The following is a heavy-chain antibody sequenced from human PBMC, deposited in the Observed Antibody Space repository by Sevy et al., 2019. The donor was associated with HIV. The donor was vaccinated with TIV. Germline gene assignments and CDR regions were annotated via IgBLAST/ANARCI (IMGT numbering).Heavy chain of an antibody. D-gene: IGHD6-13*01. CDR2: FYNGDST. V-gene: IGHV3-53*01. CDR1: GFTVTSNY. CDR3: AREAGSSSFDY. Sequence: GGSLRLSCAATGFTVTSNYMSWVRQGPGKGLEWVSGFYNGDSTQYADSVKGRFTISRDKSNNTLYLQMDSLRAEETAVYYCAREAGSSSFDYWGQGTLVTVSS. J-gene: IGHJ4*02.